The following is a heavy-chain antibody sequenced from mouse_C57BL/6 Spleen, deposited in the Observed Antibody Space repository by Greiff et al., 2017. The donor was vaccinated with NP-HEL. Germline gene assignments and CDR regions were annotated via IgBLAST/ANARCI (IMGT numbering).Heavy chain of an antibody. CDR1: GFTFSSYA. J-gene: IGHJ3*01. Sequence: EVNLVESGGGLVKPGGSLKLSCAASGFTFSSYAMSWVRQTPEKRLEWVATISDGGSYTYYPDNVKGRFTISRDNAKNNLYLQMSHLKSEDTARYYCARDSSGYGTWFAYWGQGTLVTVSA. CDR3: ARDSSGYGTWFAY. V-gene: IGHV5-4*01. CDR2: ISDGGSYT. D-gene: IGHD3-2*02.